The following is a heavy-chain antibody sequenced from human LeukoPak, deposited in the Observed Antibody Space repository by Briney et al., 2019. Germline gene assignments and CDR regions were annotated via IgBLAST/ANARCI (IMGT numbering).Heavy chain of an antibody. CDR3: ARETGSYKGNYFDY. CDR1: GYTFTNYG. V-gene: IGHV1-18*04. J-gene: IGHJ4*02. Sequence: ASVKVSCKAPGYTFTNYGISWVRQAPGQGLEWMGWISAYNGNTNYAQKLQGRVTMTTDTSTSTAYMEVRSLRSDDTAVYYCARETGSYKGNYFDYWGQGTLVTVSS. D-gene: IGHD3-9*01. CDR2: ISAYNGNT.